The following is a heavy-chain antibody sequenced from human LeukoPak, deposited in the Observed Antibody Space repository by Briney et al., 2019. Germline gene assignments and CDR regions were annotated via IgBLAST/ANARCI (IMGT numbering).Heavy chain of an antibody. CDR3: ATDMTTVTTSDY. CDR1: GGTFSSYA. J-gene: IGHJ4*02. V-gene: IGHV1-69*01. D-gene: IGHD4-17*01. Sequence: ASVKVSCKASGGTFSSYAISWVRQAPGQGLEWMGGIIPIFGTANYAQKFQGRVTITADESTSTAYMELSSPRSEDTAVYYCATDMTTVTTSDYWGQGTLVTVSS. CDR2: IIPIFGTA.